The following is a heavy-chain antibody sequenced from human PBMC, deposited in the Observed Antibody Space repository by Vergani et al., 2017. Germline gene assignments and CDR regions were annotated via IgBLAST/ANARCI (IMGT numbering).Heavy chain of an antibody. J-gene: IGHJ4*02. V-gene: IGHV3-23*01. D-gene: IGHD2-2*02. CDR1: GFTFSSYA. CDR2: INGRGGRT. Sequence: EVQLLESGGGLVQPGGSLRLSCAASGFTFSSYAMSWVRQAPGKWLEWVSSINGRGGRTYYADSVKGRFTISRDNAKNSLYLQMNSLRAEDTAVYYCARDLTPNIVVVPAAIRDWGQGTLVTVSS. CDR3: ARDLTPNIVVVPAAIRD.